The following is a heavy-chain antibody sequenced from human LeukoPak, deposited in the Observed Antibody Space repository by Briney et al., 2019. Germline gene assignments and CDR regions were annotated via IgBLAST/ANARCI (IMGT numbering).Heavy chain of an antibody. CDR1: GYTFTNYY. CDR3: ARQLGNYYRAFDF. V-gene: IGHV1-2*02. D-gene: IGHD1-26*01. Sequence: GASVKLSCEPSGYTFTNYYIHWVRQAPGQGPEWVGWINPASAGAAFEPKFQGGVSMTWDSYITTAFMDLTSLRSSDTAIYYCARQLGNYYRAFDFWGQGTLVTVSS. CDR2: INPASAGA. J-gene: IGHJ4*02.